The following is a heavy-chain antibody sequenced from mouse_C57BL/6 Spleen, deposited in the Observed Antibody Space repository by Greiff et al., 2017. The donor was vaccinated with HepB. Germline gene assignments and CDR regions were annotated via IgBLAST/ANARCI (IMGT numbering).Heavy chain of an antibody. V-gene: IGHV1-55*01. CDR3: AINSYYYGSSPFAY. D-gene: IGHD1-1*01. Sequence: QVHVKQPGAELVKPGASVKMSCKASGYTFTSYWITWVKQRPGQGLEWIGDIYPGSGSTNYNEKFKSKVTLTVDTSSSTAYMQLSSLTSEDSAVYYCAINSYYYGSSPFAYWGQGTLVTVSA. CDR2: IYPGSGST. CDR1: GYTFTSYW. J-gene: IGHJ3*01.